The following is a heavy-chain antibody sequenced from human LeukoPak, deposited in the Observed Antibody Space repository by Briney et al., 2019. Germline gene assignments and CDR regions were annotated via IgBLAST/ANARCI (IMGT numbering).Heavy chain of an antibody. CDR2: IIPILGIA. D-gene: IGHD3-10*01. CDR1: GGTFSSYA. V-gene: IGHV1-69*04. Sequence: ASVKVSCKASGGTFSSYAISWVRQAPGQGLEWMGRIIPILGIANYAQKFQGRVTITADKSTSTAYMELSSLRSDDTAVYYCARVTLVGYGSGSLYYYYGMDVWGQGTTVTVSS. CDR3: ARVTLVGYGSGSLYYYYGMDV. J-gene: IGHJ6*02.